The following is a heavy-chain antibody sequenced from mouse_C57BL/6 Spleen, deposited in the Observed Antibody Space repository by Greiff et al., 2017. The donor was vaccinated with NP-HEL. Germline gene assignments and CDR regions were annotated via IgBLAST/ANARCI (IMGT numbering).Heavy chain of an antibody. Sequence: DVKLVESGGDLVKPGGSLKLSCAASGFTFSSYGMSWVRQTPDKRLEWVATISSGGSYTYYPDSVKGRFTISRDNAKNTLYLQMSSLKSEDTAMYYCARQGLRPWFAYWGQGTLVTVSA. V-gene: IGHV5-6*02. CDR2: ISSGGSYT. J-gene: IGHJ3*01. CDR1: GFTFSSYG. CDR3: ARQGLRPWFAY. D-gene: IGHD1-2*01.